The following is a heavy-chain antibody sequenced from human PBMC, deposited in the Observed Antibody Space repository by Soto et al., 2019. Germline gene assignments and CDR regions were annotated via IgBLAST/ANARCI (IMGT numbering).Heavy chain of an antibody. V-gene: IGHV3-21*01. J-gene: IGHJ4*02. CDR1: GFTFKNYN. CDR2: IGGSDTFT. D-gene: IGHD3-16*01. Sequence: VQLVESGGGLVKPRESLRLSCVASGFTFKNYNMNWVRQATGKGLEWVSSIGGSDTFTYNTDSVKARCPISRDNAKSSLSLQMNSLRVEATAVSFCVRDRSLLGMTRWGQGTLVTVS. CDR3: VRDRSLLGMTR.